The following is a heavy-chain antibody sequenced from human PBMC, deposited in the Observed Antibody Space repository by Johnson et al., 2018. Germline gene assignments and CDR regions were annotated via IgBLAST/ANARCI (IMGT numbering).Heavy chain of an antibody. CDR2: LSWNSGSI. CDR3: AKSQRGIAVLLATYFQD. D-gene: IGHD6-19*01. CDR1: GFTFDDYA. Sequence: VQLVESGGGLVQPGGSLRPSCAASGFTFDDYAMPWVRQAPGKGLEWVSGLSWNSGSIGYADSVKGRLTISRDNTKNSLYLQMNSLTAEDTAGYYCAKSQRGIAVLLATYFQDWGQGTLVTVSS. J-gene: IGHJ1*01. V-gene: IGHV3-9*01.